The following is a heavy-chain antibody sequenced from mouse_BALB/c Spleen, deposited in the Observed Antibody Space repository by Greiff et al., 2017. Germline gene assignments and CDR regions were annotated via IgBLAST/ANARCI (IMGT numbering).Heavy chain of an antibody. V-gene: IGHV3-2*02. Sequence: DVKLVESGPGLVKPSQSLSLTCTVTGYSITSDYAWNWIRQFPGNKLEWMGCISYSGSTSYNPSLKSRISITRDTSKNQFFLQLNSVTTEDTATYYCARGDDGYYVGAMDYWGQGTSVTVSS. D-gene: IGHD2-3*01. J-gene: IGHJ4*01. CDR2: ISYSGST. CDR3: ARGDDGYYVGAMDY. CDR1: GYSITSDYA.